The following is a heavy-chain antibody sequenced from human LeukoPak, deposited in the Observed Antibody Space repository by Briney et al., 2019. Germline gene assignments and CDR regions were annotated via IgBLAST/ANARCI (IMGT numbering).Heavy chain of an antibody. Sequence: VASVKVSCKASGYTFTGYYMHWVRQAPGQGLEWMGWINPNSGGTNYAQKFQGRVTMTRDTSISTAYMELSRLRSDDTAVYYCARDLRWEPNAFDIWGQGTMVTVPS. CDR2: INPNSGGT. J-gene: IGHJ3*02. D-gene: IGHD4-23*01. CDR1: GYTFTGYY. CDR3: ARDLRWEPNAFDI. V-gene: IGHV1-2*02.